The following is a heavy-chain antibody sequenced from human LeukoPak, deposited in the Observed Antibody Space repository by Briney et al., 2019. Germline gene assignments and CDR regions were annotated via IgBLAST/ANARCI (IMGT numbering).Heavy chain of an antibody. Sequence: GASVKVSCKASGYTFTSYGISWVRQAPGQGLEWTGWISAYNGNTNYAQKLQGRVTMTTDTSTSTAYMELRSLRSDDTAVYYCAREGYCSSTSCYAGNYYYYYGMDVWGQGTTVTVSS. CDR1: GYTFTSYG. J-gene: IGHJ6*02. CDR2: ISAYNGNT. D-gene: IGHD2-2*01. CDR3: AREGYCSSTSCYAGNYYYYYGMDV. V-gene: IGHV1-18*01.